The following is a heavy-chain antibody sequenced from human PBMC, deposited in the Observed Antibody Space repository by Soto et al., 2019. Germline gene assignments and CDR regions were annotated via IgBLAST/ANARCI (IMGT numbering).Heavy chain of an antibody. Sequence: EVQLVESGGGLVKPGGSLRLSCAASGFTFSSYSMNWVRQAPGKGLEWVSSISSSSSYIYYADSVKGRFTISRDNAKNSLDLQMNSLRAEDTAVYYCARVGLSIAAAYYYYGMDVWGQGTTVTVSS. CDR1: GFTFSSYS. CDR3: ARVGLSIAAAYYYYGMDV. CDR2: ISSSSSYI. D-gene: IGHD6-6*01. J-gene: IGHJ6*02. V-gene: IGHV3-21*01.